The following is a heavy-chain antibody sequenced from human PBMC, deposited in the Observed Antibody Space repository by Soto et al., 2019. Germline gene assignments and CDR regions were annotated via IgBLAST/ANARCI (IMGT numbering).Heavy chain of an antibody. D-gene: IGHD2-15*01. Sequence: QITLKESGPTLLKPTQTLTLTCTFSGFSLSTNGVGVGWIRQPPGKALEWLALIYWDGDERHSPSLRSRLTIPKDTSKNQVVLTMTNMDPVDTATYYCVHRLGCSGGSCYSRNRPFDFWGQGTLVTVSS. J-gene: IGHJ4*02. CDR1: GFSLSTNGVG. V-gene: IGHV2-5*02. CDR3: VHRLGCSGGSCYSRNRPFDF. CDR2: IYWDGDE.